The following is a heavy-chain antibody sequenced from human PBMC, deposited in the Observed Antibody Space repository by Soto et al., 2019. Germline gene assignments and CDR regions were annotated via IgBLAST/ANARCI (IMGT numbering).Heavy chain of an antibody. D-gene: IGHD2-21*01. Sequence: SETLSLTCSVSGASISSYYYTWIRQTPGKGLEWIGYIYLGGSINYNPSLKSRVSLSVDKSNNQFSLKLTSVTAADTAVYYCATVPPRIVVVLAEFPTWGQAPLVTVSS. J-gene: IGHJ4*02. V-gene: IGHV4-59*12. CDR1: GASISSYY. CDR2: IYLGGSI. CDR3: ATVPPRIVVVLAEFPT.